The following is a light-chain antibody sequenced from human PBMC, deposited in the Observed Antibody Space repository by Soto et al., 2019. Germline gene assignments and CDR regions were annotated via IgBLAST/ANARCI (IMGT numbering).Light chain of an antibody. J-gene: IGLJ1*01. V-gene: IGLV2-8*01. Sequence: QSVLTQPPSASGSPGQSVTISCTGTSSDVGGYKYVSWYQQHPGKAPKPMIYEVTKRPSGVPDRFSGSKSGNTASLTVSGLQAEDEADYYCSSLGVFGPGTKLTVL. CDR2: EVT. CDR3: SSLGV. CDR1: SSDVGGYKY.